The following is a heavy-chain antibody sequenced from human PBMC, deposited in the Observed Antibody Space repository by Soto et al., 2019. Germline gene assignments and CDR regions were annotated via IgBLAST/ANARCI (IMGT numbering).Heavy chain of an antibody. CDR2: IDSSGEK. CDR1: GLSITDSEMG. J-gene: IGHJ5*02. V-gene: IGHV2-26*01. D-gene: IGHD6-19*01. Sequence: QVTLKESGPVLVNPTETLTLRCTVSGLSITDSEMGVSWIRQPPGQPLEWPAHIDSSGEKSYRTFLKSRLAISKDTSKSQIVLTMTNMDPADTATYYCARRHLAVAVSPWFDPWGQGIPVTVSS. CDR3: ARRHLAVAVSPWFDP.